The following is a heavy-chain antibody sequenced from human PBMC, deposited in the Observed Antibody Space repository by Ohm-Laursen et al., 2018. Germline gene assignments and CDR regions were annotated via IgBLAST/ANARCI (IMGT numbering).Heavy chain of an antibody. CDR3: AIYSYGWFP. V-gene: IGHV4-38-2*01. CDR2: IYHSGST. D-gene: IGHD5-18*01. CDR1: GYSISSGYY. J-gene: IGHJ5*02. Sequence: SETLSLTCAVSGYSISSGYYWGWIRQPPGKGLEWIGSIYHSGSTYYNPSLKSRVTISVDTSKNQFSLKLSSVTAADTAVYYCAIYSYGWFPWGQGTLVTVSS.